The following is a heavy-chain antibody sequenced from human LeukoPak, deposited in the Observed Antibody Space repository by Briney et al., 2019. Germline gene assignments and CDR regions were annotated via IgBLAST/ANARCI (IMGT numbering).Heavy chain of an antibody. D-gene: IGHD1-20*01. J-gene: IGHJ4*02. CDR3: ARDVTDLDY. V-gene: IGHV3-74*01. CDR1: GFTFSGYW. Sequence: EGSLRLSCVASGFTFSGYWMHWVRQAPGKGLVWVSRINSDGSTTTYADSVKGRFTISRDNAKNTLYLQMNSLRAEDTAVYYCARDVTDLDYWGQGTLVTVSS. CDR2: INSDGSTT.